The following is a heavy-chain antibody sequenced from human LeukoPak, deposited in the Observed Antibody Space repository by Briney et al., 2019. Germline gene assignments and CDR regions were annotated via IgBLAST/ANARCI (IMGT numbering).Heavy chain of an antibody. J-gene: IGHJ4*02. V-gene: IGHV4-4*07. CDR3: AREYDFWSGYYFFDY. CDR2: IYTSGST. Sequence: SETLSLTCTVSGGSISSYYWNWIRQPAGKGLEWIGRIYTSGSTNYNPSLKSRVTMSVDTSKNQFSLKLSSVTAADTAVYYCAREYDFWSGYYFFDYWGQGTLVTVSS. D-gene: IGHD3-3*01. CDR1: GGSISSYY.